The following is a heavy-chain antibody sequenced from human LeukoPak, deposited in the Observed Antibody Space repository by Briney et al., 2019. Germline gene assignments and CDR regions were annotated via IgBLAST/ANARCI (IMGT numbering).Heavy chain of an antibody. Sequence: GASVKVSCKTSGYTFTAYHMHWVRQAPGQGLGLVGWIYPPTGGRVLAGKFQGRVTMTKDPPIAAAYTALSGPTYDDTAVYYCVRETWSYDHWGQGTLVTVSS. CDR1: GYTFTAYH. J-gene: IGHJ4*02. V-gene: IGHV1-2*02. CDR3: VRETWSYDH. D-gene: IGHD3-16*01. CDR2: IYPPTGGR.